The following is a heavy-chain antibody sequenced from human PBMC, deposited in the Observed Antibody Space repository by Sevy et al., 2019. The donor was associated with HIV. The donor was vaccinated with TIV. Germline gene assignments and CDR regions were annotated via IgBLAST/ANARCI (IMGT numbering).Heavy chain of an antibody. J-gene: IGHJ4*01. Sequence: GGSLRLSCSVSGFNFSTYAMHWVRQAPGKGLEWVAVISSDVIRKYYGASVRGRFAISRDNSNNTLSLQMNSLRIEDTAAYHGARDARGHAALPYYWC. D-gene: IGHD3-16*01. CDR3: ARDARGHAALPYY. CDR1: GFNFSTYA. CDR2: ISSDVIRK. V-gene: IGHV3-30*09.